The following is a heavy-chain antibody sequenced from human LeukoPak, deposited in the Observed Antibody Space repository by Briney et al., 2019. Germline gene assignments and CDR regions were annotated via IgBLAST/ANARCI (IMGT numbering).Heavy chain of an antibody. CDR3: ASEMLGNSSSWTSLDY. Sequence: ASVKVSCKASGYTFTGYYMHWVRQAPGQGLEWMGWINPNSGNINYAQKFEGRVTMTRDTSISIAYMELSRLRSDDTAVYYCASEMLGNSSSWTSLDYWGQGTLVTVSS. D-gene: IGHD6-13*01. CDR2: INPNSGNI. V-gene: IGHV1-2*02. CDR1: GYTFTGYY. J-gene: IGHJ4*02.